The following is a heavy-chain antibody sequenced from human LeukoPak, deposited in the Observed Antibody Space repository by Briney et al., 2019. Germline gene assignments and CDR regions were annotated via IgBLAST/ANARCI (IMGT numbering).Heavy chain of an antibody. CDR1: GFTFDDFG. J-gene: IGHJ2*01. V-gene: IGHV3-43D*03. D-gene: IGHD6-19*01. CDR3: VRGKVGSGWPLSGYFSL. Sequence: PGGSLRLSCAASGFTFDDFGMHWVRQTPEKGLEWLSVISWNGGSSYYADSVKGRFTISRDNSRNSLFLQMNSLRREDTAFYYCVRGKVGSGWPLSGYFSLWGRGTLVIVSS. CDR2: ISWNGGSS.